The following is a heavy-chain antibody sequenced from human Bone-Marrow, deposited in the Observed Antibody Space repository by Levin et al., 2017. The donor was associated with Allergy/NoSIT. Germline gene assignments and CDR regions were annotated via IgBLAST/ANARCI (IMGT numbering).Heavy chain of an antibody. D-gene: IGHD1-26*01. Sequence: ASETLSLTCTVSGGSISTYFWNWIRQPPGKGLEWVGYVYYSGTTKYNPSLQSRVSISVDTSKNQFSLNLISVTAADTAVYYCARADTATRDIDYWGRGTLVTVSS. V-gene: IGHV4-59*01. CDR3: ARADTATRDIDY. J-gene: IGHJ4*02. CDR1: GGSISTYF. CDR2: VYYSGTT.